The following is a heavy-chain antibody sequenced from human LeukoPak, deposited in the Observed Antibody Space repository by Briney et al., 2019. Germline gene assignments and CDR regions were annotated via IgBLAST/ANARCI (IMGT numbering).Heavy chain of an antibody. CDR1: GGSISSYY. V-gene: IGHV4-4*07. J-gene: IGHJ5*02. Sequence: PSETLSLTCTVSGGSISSYYWSWIRQPAGKGLEWIGRIYTSGSTNYNPSLKSRVTMSVDTSKNQFSLKLSSVTAADTAVYYCGRDLMGGYCSSTSCYTDGFDPWGQGTLVTVSS. CDR3: GRDLMGGYCSSTSCYTDGFDP. D-gene: IGHD2-2*02. CDR2: IYTSGST.